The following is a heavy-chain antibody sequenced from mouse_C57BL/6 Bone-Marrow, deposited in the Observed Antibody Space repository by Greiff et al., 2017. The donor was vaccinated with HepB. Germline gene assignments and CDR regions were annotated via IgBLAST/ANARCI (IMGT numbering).Heavy chain of an antibody. CDR2: IYPGDGAT. D-gene: IGHD1-1*01. CDR1: GYAFSSYW. Sequence: VQLQQSGAELVKPGASVKISCKASGYAFSSYWMNWVKQRPGKGLEWIGKIYPGDGATNYNGKFKGKATLTADKSSSTAYMQLSSLNSEDSAVYFCARSYYGSGGYWGQGTTLTVSS. J-gene: IGHJ2*01. V-gene: IGHV1-80*01. CDR3: ARSYYGSGGY.